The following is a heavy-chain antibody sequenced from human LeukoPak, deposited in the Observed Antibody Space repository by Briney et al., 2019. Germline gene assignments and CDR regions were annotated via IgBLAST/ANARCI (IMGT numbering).Heavy chain of an antibody. V-gene: IGHV3-74*01. Sequence: GRSLRLSCAASGFTFSSYWMHWVRQAPGKGLVWVSRINSDGSSTSYADSVKGRFTISRDNAKNTLYLQMNSLRAEDTAVYYCARRSSSWSNWFDPWGQGTLVTVSS. D-gene: IGHD6-13*01. CDR2: INSDGSST. CDR3: ARRSSSWSNWFDP. CDR1: GFTFSSYW. J-gene: IGHJ5*02.